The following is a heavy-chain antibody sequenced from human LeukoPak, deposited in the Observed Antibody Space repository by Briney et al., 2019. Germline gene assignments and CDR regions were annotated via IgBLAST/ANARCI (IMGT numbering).Heavy chain of an antibody. Sequence: SETLSLTCTVSGYSISSGYYWGWIRQPPGKGLEWIGSIYHSGSTYYNPSLKSRVTISVDTSKNQFSLKLSSVTAADTAVYYCGSGGSRDYMDVWGKGTTVTVSS. D-gene: IGHD2-15*01. CDR1: GYSISSGYY. J-gene: IGHJ6*03. CDR3: GSGGSRDYMDV. CDR2: IYHSGST. V-gene: IGHV4-38-2*02.